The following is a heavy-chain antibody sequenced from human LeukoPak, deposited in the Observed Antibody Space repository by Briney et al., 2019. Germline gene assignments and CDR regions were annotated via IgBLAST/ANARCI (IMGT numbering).Heavy chain of an antibody. CDR1: GFTFSSYD. J-gene: IGHJ4*02. V-gene: IGHV3-33*01. Sequence: GRSLRLSCAASGFTFSSYDMHWVRQAPGKGLEWVAVIWYDGSNKYYADSVKGRFTISRDNSKNTLYLQMNSLRAEDTAVYYCARDYGDYDGFDYWGQGTLVTVSS. CDR2: IWYDGSNK. D-gene: IGHD4-17*01. CDR3: ARDYGDYDGFDY.